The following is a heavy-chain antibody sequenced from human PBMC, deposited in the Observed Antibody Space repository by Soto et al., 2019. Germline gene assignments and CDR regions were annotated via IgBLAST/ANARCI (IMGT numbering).Heavy chain of an antibody. J-gene: IGHJ6*02. CDR2: ICYSGST. CDR1: GGSISSFY. V-gene: IGHV4-59*01. Sequence: SETLSLTCTVSGGSISSFYWSWIRQPPGKGLEWIGYICYSGSTNYNPSLKSRVTISVDTSKNQFSLKLSSVTAADTAVYYCARATGPTYSSSWYYYYYGMDVWGQGTTVTDSS. CDR3: ARATGPTYSSSWYYYYYGMDV. D-gene: IGHD6-13*01.